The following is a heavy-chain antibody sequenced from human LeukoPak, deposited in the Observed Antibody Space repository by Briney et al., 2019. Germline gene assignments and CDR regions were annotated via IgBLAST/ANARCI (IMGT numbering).Heavy chain of an antibody. CDR2: INPNSGGT. V-gene: IGHV1-2*02. CDR1: GYTFTGYY. D-gene: IGHD2-15*01. J-gene: IGHJ4*02. CDR3: ARGENLGYCSGGSCYSNFDY. Sequence: ASVKVSCKASGYTFTGYYMHWVRQAPGQGLEWMGWINPNSGGTNYAQKFQGRVTMTRDTSIRTAHMELSRLRSDDTAVYYCARGENLGYCSGGSCYSNFDYWGQGTLVTVSS.